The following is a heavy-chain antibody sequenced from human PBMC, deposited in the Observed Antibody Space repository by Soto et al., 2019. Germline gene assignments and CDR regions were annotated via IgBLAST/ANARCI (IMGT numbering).Heavy chain of an antibody. Sequence: SETLSLTCAVYGGSFSGYYWSWIRQPPGKGLEWIGEINHSGSTNYNPSLKSRVTISVDTSKNQFSLKLSSVTAADTAVYYCARAAVAGILITIDYWGQGTLVTVSS. V-gene: IGHV4-34*01. J-gene: IGHJ4*02. CDR1: GGSFSGYY. CDR2: INHSGST. D-gene: IGHD6-19*01. CDR3: ARAAVAGILITIDY.